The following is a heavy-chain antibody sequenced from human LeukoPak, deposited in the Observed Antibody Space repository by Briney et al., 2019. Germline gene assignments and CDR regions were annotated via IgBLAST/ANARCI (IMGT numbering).Heavy chain of an antibody. Sequence: PGGSLRLSCAASGFTFSNYAMTWVRQAPGKGLEWVSTINNSGGSTYYADSVKGRFTISRDNSKNTLYLQMNSLRAEDTALYYCAKELGDRYNWFDPWGQGTLVTVSS. CDR3: AKELGDRYNWFDP. CDR1: GFTFSNYA. CDR2: INNSGGST. D-gene: IGHD3-16*01. V-gene: IGHV3-23*01. J-gene: IGHJ5*02.